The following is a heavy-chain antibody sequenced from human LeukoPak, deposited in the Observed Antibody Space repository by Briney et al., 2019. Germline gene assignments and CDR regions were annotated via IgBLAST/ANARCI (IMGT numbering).Heavy chain of an antibody. CDR1: GFTFGDYA. D-gene: IGHD3-16*01. CDR3: TRDPMVFGYFDY. CDR2: IRSKAYGGTT. Sequence: GGSLRLSCTASGFTFGDYAMSWVRQAPGKGLEWVGFIRSKAYGGTTEYAASVKGRFTISRDDSKSIAYLQMNSLKTEDTAVYYCTRDPMVFGYFDYWGQGTLVTVSS. J-gene: IGHJ4*02. V-gene: IGHV3-49*04.